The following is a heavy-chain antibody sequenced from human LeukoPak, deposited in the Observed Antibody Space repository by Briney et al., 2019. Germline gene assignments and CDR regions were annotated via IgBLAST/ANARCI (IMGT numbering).Heavy chain of an antibody. CDR3: ARVGVATISSYFDY. Sequence: SETLSLTCAVYGGSFSGYYWSWIRRPPGKGLEWIGEINHSGSTNYNPSLKSRVTISVDTSKSQFSLKLSSVTAADTAVYYCARVGVATISSYFDYWGQGTLVTVSS. J-gene: IGHJ4*02. D-gene: IGHD5-12*01. V-gene: IGHV4-34*01. CDR2: INHSGST. CDR1: GGSFSGYY.